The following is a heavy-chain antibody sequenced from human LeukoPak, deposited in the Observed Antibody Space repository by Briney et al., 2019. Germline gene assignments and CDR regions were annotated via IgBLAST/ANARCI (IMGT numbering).Heavy chain of an antibody. D-gene: IGHD3-22*01. J-gene: IGHJ4*02. CDR1: GFTFSIYG. V-gene: IGHV3-30*03. Sequence: GGSLRLSCAASGFTFSIYGMHWVRQAPGKGLEWVAVISYHGNNKYYADSVKGRFTISRDNSKNTLYLQMNSLRAEDTAVYYCARCPESSGYYYELDSWGQGTLVTVPS. CDR3: ARCPESSGYYYELDS. CDR2: ISYHGNNK.